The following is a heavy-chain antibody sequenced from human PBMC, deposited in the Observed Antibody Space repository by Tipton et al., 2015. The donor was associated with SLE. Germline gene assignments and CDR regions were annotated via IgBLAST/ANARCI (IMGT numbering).Heavy chain of an antibody. CDR1: GGSISYY. CDR2: NRYTGNT. D-gene: IGHD5-18*01. CDR3: ASTVDTALAQH. J-gene: IGHJ1*01. Sequence: TLSLTCTVSGGSISYYWSWIRQPPGKGLEWIGYNRYTGNTNYNPSLKSRVTRSVDTSKNQFSLKLSSVTAADTAVYYCASTVDTALAQHWGQGTLVTVSS. V-gene: IGHV4-59*08.